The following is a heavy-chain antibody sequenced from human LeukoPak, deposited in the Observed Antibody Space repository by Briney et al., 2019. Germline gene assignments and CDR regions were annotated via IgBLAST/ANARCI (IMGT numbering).Heavy chain of an antibody. CDR1: GFTFSSYG. D-gene: IGHD3-22*01. CDR2: IWYDGSNK. CDR3: AKDKEYYYDSSGYFHDAFDI. V-gene: IGHV3-33*03. J-gene: IGHJ3*02. Sequence: PGGSLRLSCAASGFTFSSYGMHWVRQAPGKGLEWVAVIWYDGSNKYYADSVKGRFTISRDNAKNSLYLQMNSLRAEDTALYYCAKDKEYYYDSSGYFHDAFDIWGQGTMVTVSS.